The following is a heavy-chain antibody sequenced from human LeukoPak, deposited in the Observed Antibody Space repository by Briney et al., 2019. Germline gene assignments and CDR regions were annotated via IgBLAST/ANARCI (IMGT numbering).Heavy chain of an antibody. J-gene: IGHJ4*02. CDR2: ISYDGSNK. Sequence: GGSLRLSCAASGFTFSSYAMPWVRQAPGKGLEWVAVISYDGSNKYYADSVKGRFTISRDNSKNTLYLQMNSLRAEDTAVYYCARGELRTETTTTHWGQGTLVTVSS. V-gene: IGHV3-30*01. CDR3: ARGELRTETTTTH. D-gene: IGHD1-7*01. CDR1: GFTFSSYA.